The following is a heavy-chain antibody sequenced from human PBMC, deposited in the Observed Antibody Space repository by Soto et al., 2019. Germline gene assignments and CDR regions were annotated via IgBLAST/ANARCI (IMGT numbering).Heavy chain of an antibody. CDR2: INPDDSDT. CDR1: GCSFTSYW. D-gene: IGHD3-22*01. CDR3: VSLDSNGYYYH. J-gene: IGHJ5*02. V-gene: IGHV5-51*01. Sequence: GESLKISCNGSGCSFTSYWIAWGRQMPGKGLGWMGIINPDDSDTTYSTSFQGHVTVSFDNSISTAYLLRLSLKASATAMYYCVSLDSNGYYYHWGQGTTVTVSS.